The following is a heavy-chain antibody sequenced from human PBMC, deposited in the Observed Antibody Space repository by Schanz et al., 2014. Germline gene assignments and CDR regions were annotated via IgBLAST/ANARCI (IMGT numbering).Heavy chain of an antibody. D-gene: IGHD6-13*01. CDR2: IIPILGIA. Sequence: QVQVVQSGAEVKKPGSSVKVSCKASGGTFSSDTFSWVRQAPGQGLEWMGRIIPILGIANYAQKFQGRVTITADKSTFTAYMDVSSLRSEDTAVYYCASSGAGYSSSWDFDYWGQGTLXTVSS. V-gene: IGHV1-69*02. CDR3: ASSGAGYSSSWDFDY. J-gene: IGHJ4*02. CDR1: GGTFSSDT.